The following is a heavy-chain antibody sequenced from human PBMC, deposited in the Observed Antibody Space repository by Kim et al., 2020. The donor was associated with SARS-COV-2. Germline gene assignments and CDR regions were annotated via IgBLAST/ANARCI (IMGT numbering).Heavy chain of an antibody. CDR2: IYHSGSS. D-gene: IGHD1-26*01. CDR3: ARGVGGDTRGAFDI. J-gene: IGHJ3*02. V-gene: IGHV4-59*01. Sequence: SETLSLTCTVSGGSIRTNFWSWIRQPPGKGLEWIGYIYHSGSSNYNPSLKTRVTISVDTSKNQFSLRLSSVTAADTAVYYCARGVGGDTRGAFDIWGQGTMVTVSS. CDR1: GGSIRTNF.